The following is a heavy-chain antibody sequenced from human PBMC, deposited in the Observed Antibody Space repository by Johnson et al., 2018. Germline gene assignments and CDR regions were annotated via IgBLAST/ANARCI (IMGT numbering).Heavy chain of an antibody. Sequence: QVQLVQSGGGVVQPGRSLRLSCAASGFTFSSYGMHWVRQAPGKGLEWVAVISYDGSNKYYADSVKGRFTISRDNSKNTLYLHMNSLRAEDTAVYYCAKVLSGSNWAFDIWGQGTMVTVS. V-gene: IGHV3-30*18. CDR3: AKVLSGSNWAFDI. J-gene: IGHJ3*02. CDR1: GFTFSSYG. CDR2: ISYDGSNK. D-gene: IGHD1-26*01.